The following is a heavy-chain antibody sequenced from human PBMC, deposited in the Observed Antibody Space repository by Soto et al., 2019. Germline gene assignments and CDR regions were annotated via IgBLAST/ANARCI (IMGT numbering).Heavy chain of an antibody. D-gene: IGHD2-2*01. V-gene: IGHV3-21*01. J-gene: IGHJ4*02. Sequence: EVQLVESGGGLVKPGGSLRLSCAASGFTFSSYSMIWVRQAPGKGLEWVSSITSSTSYIYYADSVKGRFTISRDNAKNSLELQMNSLRAEDTAVYYCARFGSGYHLDYWGQGTLVTVSS. CDR3: ARFGSGYHLDY. CDR1: GFTFSSYS. CDR2: ITSSTSYI.